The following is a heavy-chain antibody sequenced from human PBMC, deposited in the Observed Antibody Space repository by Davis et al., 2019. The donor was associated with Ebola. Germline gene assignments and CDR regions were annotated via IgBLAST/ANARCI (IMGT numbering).Heavy chain of an antibody. D-gene: IGHD2-2*01. Sequence: GESLKISCAASGFTFDDYGMTWVRQTPGKGLEWVSSLNWNGDSTSYADSVKGRFTISRDNSRNTLYVQMNSLRAEDTAVYYCAKGDCDSTSCLGAIDYWGQGTLVSVSS. J-gene: IGHJ4*02. CDR3: AKGDCDSTSCLGAIDY. V-gene: IGHV3-20*04. CDR1: GFTFDDYG. CDR2: LNWNGDST.